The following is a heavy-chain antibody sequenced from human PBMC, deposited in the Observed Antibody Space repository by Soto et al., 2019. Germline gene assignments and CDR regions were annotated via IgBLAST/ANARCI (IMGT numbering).Heavy chain of an antibody. V-gene: IGHV2-5*02. Sequence: GSDPTLVNPTQTLTLTCTVPGFSLTSNDVGVGWIRQPPGKALEWLALIYWDDDKRYSPSLKSRLTITKDTSKNQVVLRMTNMDPVDTATYFCAISRYSRSSFDSWGQGILVSVSS. CDR3: AISRYSRSSFDS. D-gene: IGHD6-6*01. CDR1: GFSLTSNDVG. J-gene: IGHJ4*02. CDR2: IYWDDDK.